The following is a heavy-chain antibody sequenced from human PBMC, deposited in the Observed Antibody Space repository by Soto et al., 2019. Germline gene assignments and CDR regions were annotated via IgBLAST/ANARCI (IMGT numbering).Heavy chain of an antibody. CDR1: GYTFTSYA. Sequence: ASVKVSCKASGYTFTSYAMHWVRQAPGQRLEWMGWINAGNGNTKYSQKFQGRVTITRDTSASTAYMELSSLRSEDTAVYYCASPAVAAPSAASPFDYWGQGTLFTVSS. D-gene: IGHD6-19*01. V-gene: IGHV1-3*01. CDR3: ASPAVAAPSAASPFDY. CDR2: INAGNGNT. J-gene: IGHJ4*02.